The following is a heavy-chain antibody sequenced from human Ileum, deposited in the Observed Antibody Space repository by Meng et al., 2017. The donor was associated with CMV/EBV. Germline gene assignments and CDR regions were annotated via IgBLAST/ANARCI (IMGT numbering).Heavy chain of an antibody. Sequence: GGSLRLSCAASGFTFNSYTMHWVRQAPGKGLEWISSISASSSFIYYADSAKGRFTISRDNANSSLYLQMDSLRVEDTAVYYCARDDYDLLPGYSDAFDVWGQGTMVTVSS. D-gene: IGHD3-9*01. J-gene: IGHJ3*01. CDR2: ISASSSFI. CDR3: ARDDYDLLPGYSDAFDV. V-gene: IGHV3-21*01. CDR1: GFTFNSYT.